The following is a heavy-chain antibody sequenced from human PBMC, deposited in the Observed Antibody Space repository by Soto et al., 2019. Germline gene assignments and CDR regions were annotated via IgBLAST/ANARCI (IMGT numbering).Heavy chain of an antibody. Sequence: QVQLVESGGGVVQPGRSLRLSCAASGFTFPRFGMHWVRQAPGKGLEWVALITYEGYQIYYADAVKGRFTISRDNGDNTLSLQMDNLRTEDTATYFCAKVRGEMNWANYYGLDGWGQGTTVNVS. J-gene: IGHJ6*02. CDR2: ITYEGYQI. D-gene: IGHD7-27*01. V-gene: IGHV3-30*18. CDR1: GFTFPRFG. CDR3: AKVRGEMNWANYYGLDG.